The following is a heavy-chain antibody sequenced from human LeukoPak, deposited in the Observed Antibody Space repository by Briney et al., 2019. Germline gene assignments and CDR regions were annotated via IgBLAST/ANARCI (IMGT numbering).Heavy chain of an antibody. CDR2: ISSSGSDI. D-gene: IGHD5-18*01. J-gene: IGHJ4*02. CDR3: ARDLSGVTGYTYGRGIDY. V-gene: IGHV3-48*03. CDR1: GFTFSSYE. Sequence: GGSLRLSCVASGFTFSSYEMNWVRQAPGKGLEWVSYISSSGSDIYYADSVKGRFTISRDNAKNSLYLHMNSLRAEDTAVYYCARDLSGVTGYTYGRGIDYWGQGTLVTVSS.